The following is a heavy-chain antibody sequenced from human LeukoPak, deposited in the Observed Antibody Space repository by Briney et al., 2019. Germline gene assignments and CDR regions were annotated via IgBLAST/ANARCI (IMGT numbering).Heavy chain of an antibody. CDR3: AHHIVVVPAAIRSSSGPQNWFDP. CDR1: GFPLSTSGVG. Sequence: SGPTLVKPTQTLTLTCTFSGFPLSTSGVGVGWIRQPPGKALEWLALIYWDDDKRYSPSLKSRLTITKDTSKNQVVLTMTNMDPVDTATYYCAHHIVVVPAAIRSSSGPQNWFDPWGQGTLVTVSS. J-gene: IGHJ5*02. V-gene: IGHV2-5*02. D-gene: IGHD2-2*01. CDR2: IYWDDDK.